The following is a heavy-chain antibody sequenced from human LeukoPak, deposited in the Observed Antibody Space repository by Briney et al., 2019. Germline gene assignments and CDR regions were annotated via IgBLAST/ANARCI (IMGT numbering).Heavy chain of an antibody. CDR3: ANVSPPFDY. J-gene: IGHJ4*02. CDR1: GFTFSSYG. D-gene: IGHD5/OR15-5a*01. CDR2: ISYDGSNK. V-gene: IGHV3-30*18. Sequence: GRSLRLSCAASGFTFSSYGMHWVRQAPGKGLEWVAVISYDGSNKYYADSVKGRFTISRDNSKNTLYLQINSLRAEDTAVYYCANVSPPFDYWGQGTLVTVSS.